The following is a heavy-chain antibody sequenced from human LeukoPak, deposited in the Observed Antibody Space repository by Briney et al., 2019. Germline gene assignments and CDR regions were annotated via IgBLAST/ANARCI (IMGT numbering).Heavy chain of an antibody. V-gene: IGHV4-61*05. CDR3: ARHEEEALDAFDI. CDR2: IYYIGST. Sequence: SETLSLTCTVSGGSISTSNYYWGWIRQPPGKGLEWIGYIYYIGSTNYNPSLKSRVTISVDTSKNQFSLKLSSVTAADTAVYYCARHEEEALDAFDIWGQGTMVTVSS. J-gene: IGHJ3*02. CDR1: GGSISTSNYY.